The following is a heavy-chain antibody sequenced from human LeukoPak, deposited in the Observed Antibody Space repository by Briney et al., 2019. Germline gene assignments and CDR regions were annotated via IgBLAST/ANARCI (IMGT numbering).Heavy chain of an antibody. CDR2: ISWNSGSI. D-gene: IGHD5-18*01. V-gene: IGHV3-9*01. J-gene: IGHJ6*03. Sequence: SGGSLRLSCAASGFTFDDYAMHWVRQAPGKGLEWVSGISWNSGSIGYADSVKGRFTISRDNAKNSLYLQMNSLRAEDTALYYCAKDSGYSYGTYYYYYMDVWGKGTTVTISS. CDR3: AKDSGYSYGTYYYYYMDV. CDR1: GFTFDDYA.